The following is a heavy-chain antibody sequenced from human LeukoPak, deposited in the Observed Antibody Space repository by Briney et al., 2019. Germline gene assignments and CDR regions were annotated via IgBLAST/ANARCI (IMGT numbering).Heavy chain of an antibody. J-gene: IGHJ4*02. CDR2: IYYSGST. V-gene: IGHV4-31*11. CDR3: ARILYSSSWVDY. CDR1: GGSISSGGYS. Sequence: PSETLSLTCAVSGGSISSGGYSWSWIRQPPGKGLEWIGYIYYSGSTYYNPSLKSRVTISVDTSKNQFSLKLSSVTAADTAVYYCARILYSSSWVDYWGQGTLVTVSS. D-gene: IGHD6-13*01.